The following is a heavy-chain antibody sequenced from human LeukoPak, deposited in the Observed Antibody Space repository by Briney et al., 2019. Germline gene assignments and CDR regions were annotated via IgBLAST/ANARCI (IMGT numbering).Heavy chain of an antibody. V-gene: IGHV3-21*01. CDR2: ISSSSSYI. J-gene: IGHJ6*03. CDR3: ANGHYYYYMDV. CDR1: GFTFSNAW. Sequence: GGSLRLSCAASGFTFSNAWMSWVRQAPGKGLEWVSSISSSSSYIYYADSVKGRFTISRDNAKNSLYLQMNSLRAEDTAVYYCANGHYYYYMDVWGKGTTVTVSS.